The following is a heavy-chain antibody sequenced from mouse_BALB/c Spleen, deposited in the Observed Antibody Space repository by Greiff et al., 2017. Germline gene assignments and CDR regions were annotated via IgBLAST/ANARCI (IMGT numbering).Heavy chain of an antibody. CDR3: TRAMITTWAMDY. CDR2: INPSNGGT. D-gene: IGHD2-4*01. J-gene: IGHJ4*01. V-gene: IGHV1S81*02. Sequence: VQLQESGAELVKPGASVKLSCKASGYTFTSYYMYWVKQRPGQGLEWIGGINPSNGGTNFNEKFKSKATLTVDKSSSTAYMQLSSLTSEDSAVYYCTRAMITTWAMDYWGQGTSVTVSS. CDR1: GYTFTSYY.